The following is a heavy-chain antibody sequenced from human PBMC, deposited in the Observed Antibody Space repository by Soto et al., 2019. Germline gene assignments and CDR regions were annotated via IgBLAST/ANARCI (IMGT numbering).Heavy chain of an antibody. D-gene: IGHD3-22*01. CDR1: GFTVSGNY. V-gene: IGHV3-66*01. Sequence: PGGSLRLSCAVAGFTVSGNYMSWVRQAPGKGLEWVSVIYSGGSTYYADSLKGRFTISRDNSKNTLYLQMNSLRAEDTAVYYCARSHLYYDSSGYPDYWGQGTLVTVSS. CDR2: IYSGGST. CDR3: ARSHLYYDSSGYPDY. J-gene: IGHJ4*02.